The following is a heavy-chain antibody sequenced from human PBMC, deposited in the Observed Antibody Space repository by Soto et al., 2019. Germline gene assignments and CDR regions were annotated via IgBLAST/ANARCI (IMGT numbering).Heavy chain of an antibody. Sequence: GASVKVSCKASGYTFTGYYMHWVRQAPGQGLEWMGWINPNSGGTNYAQKFQGWVTMTRDTSISTAYMELSRLRSDDTAVYYCARGLPGIAAAGTYLRSWYYYGMDVWGQGTTVTVSS. CDR3: ARGLPGIAAAGTYLRSWYYYGMDV. CDR2: INPNSGGT. CDR1: GYTFTGYY. J-gene: IGHJ6*02. D-gene: IGHD6-13*01. V-gene: IGHV1-2*04.